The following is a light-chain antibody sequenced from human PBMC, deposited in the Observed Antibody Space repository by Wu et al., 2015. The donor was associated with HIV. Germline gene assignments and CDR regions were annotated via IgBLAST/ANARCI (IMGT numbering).Light chain of an antibody. CDR2: GTS. CDR3: HQYGSSPWG. Sequence: GEEATLXLQGQSEYSEHLLRLVPTTKPGHGSPGLLIYGTSSRATGIPDRFSGSGSGTHFTLTISRLEPEDFAVYYCHQYGSSPWGFGQGTRVEIK. J-gene: IGKJ1*01. V-gene: IGKV3-20*01. CDR1: EYSEHL.